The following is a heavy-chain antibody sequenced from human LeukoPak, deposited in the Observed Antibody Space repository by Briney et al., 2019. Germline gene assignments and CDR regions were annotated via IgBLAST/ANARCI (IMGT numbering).Heavy chain of an antibody. D-gene: IGHD1-26*01. CDR1: GYSISSGYY. CDR3: AREETPGIVGATIDY. V-gene: IGHV4-38-2*02. Sequence: PSETLSLTCTVSGYSISSGYYWGWIRQPPGQGLEWIGSIYHSGSTYYNPSLKSRVTISVDTSKNQFSLKLSSVTAADTAVYYCAREETPGIVGATIDYWGQGTLVTVSS. J-gene: IGHJ4*02. CDR2: IYHSGST.